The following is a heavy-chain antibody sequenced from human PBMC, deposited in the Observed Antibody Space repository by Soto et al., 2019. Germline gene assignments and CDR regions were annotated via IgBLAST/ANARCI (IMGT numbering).Heavy chain of an antibody. V-gene: IGHV1-2*04. CDR2: IKPNSGGT. D-gene: IGHD2-15*01. CDR1: GYTFTGYY. CDR3: ARGGVLYCSGGSCYSWFDH. J-gene: IGHJ5*02. Sequence: QVRLVQSGAEVMKPGASVKVSCKASGYTFTGYYMHWVRQAPGQGLGWKGWIKPNSGGTNYAKKCQGWVTMTRDASISTAYMEMNRLRSDDTAVYYCARGGVLYCSGGSCYSWFDHWGQGTLVTVSS.